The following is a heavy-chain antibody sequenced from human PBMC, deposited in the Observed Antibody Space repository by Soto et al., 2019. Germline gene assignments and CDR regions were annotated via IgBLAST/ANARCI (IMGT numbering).Heavy chain of an antibody. D-gene: IGHD1-26*01. CDR2: IIPIFGTA. Sequence: QVQLVQSGAEVKKPGSSVNVSCKASGGTFSSYSINWVRQAPGQGLEWMGEIIPIFGTANYAQKFQGRVKITADESTSTAYMELSSLRSEDTAVYSCARDGGRHSGGIDYWGQGTLVTVSS. CDR3: ARDGGRHSGGIDY. CDR1: GGTFSSYS. V-gene: IGHV1-69*01. J-gene: IGHJ4*02.